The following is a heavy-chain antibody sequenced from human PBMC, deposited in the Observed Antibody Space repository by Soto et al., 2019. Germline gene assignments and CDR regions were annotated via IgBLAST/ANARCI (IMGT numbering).Heavy chain of an antibody. CDR1: GDSVSSKSAA. Sequence: SQTLSLTCAMSGDSVSSKSAAWHWIRQSPSRGLEWLGRTYYRSKWSSNYAVSVKSRITINPDTSKNQFSLQLRPVTPDDTAIYYCARTGDYIVDYWGPGTLVTVSS. J-gene: IGHJ4*02. D-gene: IGHD7-27*01. CDR3: ARTGDYIVDY. V-gene: IGHV6-1*01. CDR2: TYYRSKWSS.